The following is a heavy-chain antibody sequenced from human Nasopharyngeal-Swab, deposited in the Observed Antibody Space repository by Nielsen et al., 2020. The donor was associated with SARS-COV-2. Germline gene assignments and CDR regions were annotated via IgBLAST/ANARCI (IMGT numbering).Heavy chain of an antibody. CDR2: INPSGGST. V-gene: IGHV1-46*01. J-gene: IGHJ6*02. Sequence: SVKVSCKASGYTFTSYYMHWVRQAPGQGLEWMGIINPSGGSTSYAQKFQGRVTMTRDTSTSTVYMELSSLRSEDTAVYYCARNIVVVPAAVLYYYYGMDVWGQGTTVTVSS. D-gene: IGHD2-2*01. CDR3: ARNIVVVPAAVLYYYYGMDV. CDR1: GYTFTSYY.